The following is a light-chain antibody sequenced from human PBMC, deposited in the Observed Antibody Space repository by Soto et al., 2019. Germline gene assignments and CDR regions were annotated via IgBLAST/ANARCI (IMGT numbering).Light chain of an antibody. Sequence: DIVLTQPPLSSPVTLGQPASITCRSSQSLLHSDGNTYLSWLHQRPGQPPRLLIYSISNRLSGVTERFSGSGAGTDFTLKISRVEAADVGIYYCMQATQYPPYTFGQGTKLE. CDR1: QSLLHSDGNTY. V-gene: IGKV2-24*01. CDR2: SIS. CDR3: MQATQYPPYT. J-gene: IGKJ2*01.